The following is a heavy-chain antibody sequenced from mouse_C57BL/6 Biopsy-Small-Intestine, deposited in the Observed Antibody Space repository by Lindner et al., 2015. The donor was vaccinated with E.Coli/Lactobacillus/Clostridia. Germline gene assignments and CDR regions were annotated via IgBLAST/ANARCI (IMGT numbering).Heavy chain of an antibody. CDR1: GYAFTNYL. J-gene: IGHJ2*01. D-gene: IGHD4-1*01. V-gene: IGHV1-54*01. Sequence: VQLQESGAELVRPGTSVRVSCRTSGYAFTNYLIEWVKQRPGQGPEWIGMINPGSGDTNYNEKFKGKATLTADRSSSTAYMQLSRLTSEDSAVYSCARSGRYSFDYWGQGTTLTVSS. CDR3: ARSGRYSFDY. CDR2: INPGSGDT.